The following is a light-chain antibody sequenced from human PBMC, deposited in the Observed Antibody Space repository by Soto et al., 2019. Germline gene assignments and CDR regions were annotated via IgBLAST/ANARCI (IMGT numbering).Light chain of an antibody. CDR2: EVS. CDR3: SSYAGSNNFGYV. CDR1: SSDVGGYNY. V-gene: IGLV2-8*01. J-gene: IGLJ1*01. Sequence: QSVLTQPPSASGSPGQSVTISCTGTSSDVGGYNYVSWYQQHPGKAPNLMIYEVSKRPSGVPDRFSGSKSGNTASLTVSGLQAEDEADYYCSSYAGSNNFGYVFGTGTKVTFL.